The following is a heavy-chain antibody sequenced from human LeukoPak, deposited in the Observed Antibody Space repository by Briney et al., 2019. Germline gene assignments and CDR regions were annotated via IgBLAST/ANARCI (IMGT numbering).Heavy chain of an antibody. CDR1: GFTFSGFW. CDR3: ARSSYSSSSSV. D-gene: IGHD6-6*01. CDR2: INSDGSEG. J-gene: IGHJ3*01. Sequence: AGGSLRLSCAVSGFTFSGFWKSWSRQAPGKGLEWVASINSDGSEGYYADVVKGRFTISRDNAKNSLYLQINSLGAEDTAVYYCARSSYSSSSSVWGQGTMVTVSS. V-gene: IGHV3-7*03.